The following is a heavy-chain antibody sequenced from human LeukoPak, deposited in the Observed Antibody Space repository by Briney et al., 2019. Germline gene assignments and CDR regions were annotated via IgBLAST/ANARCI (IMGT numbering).Heavy chain of an antibody. V-gene: IGHV3-30*18. D-gene: IGHD5-24*01. CDR1: GFTFSSYG. J-gene: IGHJ4*02. Sequence: GGSLRLSCAASGFTFSSYGMHWVRQAPGKGLEWVAVISYDGSNKYYADSVKGRFTISRDNSKNTLYLQMNSLRAEDTAVYYCAKLLPRDGYNYFDYWGQGTLVTVSS. CDR2: ISYDGSNK. CDR3: AKLLPRDGYNYFDY.